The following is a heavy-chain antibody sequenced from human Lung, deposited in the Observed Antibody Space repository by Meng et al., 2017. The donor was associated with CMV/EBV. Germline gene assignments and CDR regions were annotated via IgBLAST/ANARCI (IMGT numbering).Heavy chain of an antibody. CDR3: ERNPLYCSSTSCYIPGNYYYYYGMDV. V-gene: IGHV1-18*01. CDR2: ISAYNGNT. Sequence: ASVXVSXXASCDTFTGYGIIWVRQDPGQGLEWMGWISAYNGNTNYAQKLQGRVTMTTDTSTSTAYLELRSLRSDDTAVYYCERNPLYCSSTSCYIPGNYYYYYGMDVWGQGPTVTSP. J-gene: IGHJ6*02. D-gene: IGHD2-2*02. CDR1: CDTFTGYG.